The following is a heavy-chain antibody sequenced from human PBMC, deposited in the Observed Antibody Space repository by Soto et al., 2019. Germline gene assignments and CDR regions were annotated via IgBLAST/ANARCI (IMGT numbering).Heavy chain of an antibody. CDR2: ISYDGSNK. J-gene: IGHJ6*02. Sequence: QVQLVESGGGVVQPGRSLRLSCAASGFTFSSYGMHWVRQAPGKGLEWVAVISYDGSNKYCADSVKGRFTISRDNSKNTLYLQMNSLRAEDTAVYYCAKDDSSSLNYYYGMDVWGQGTTVTVSS. CDR3: AKDDSSSLNYYYGMDV. V-gene: IGHV3-30*18. D-gene: IGHD6-6*01. CDR1: GFTFSSYG.